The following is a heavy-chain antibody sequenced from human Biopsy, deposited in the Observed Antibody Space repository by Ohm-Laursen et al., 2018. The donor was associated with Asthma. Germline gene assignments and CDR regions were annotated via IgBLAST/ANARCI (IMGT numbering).Heavy chain of an antibody. J-gene: IGHJ1*01. V-gene: IGHV3-7*01. CDR1: GFTFGNFA. CDR2: IKHDGSEK. D-gene: IGHD3-3*02. CDR3: ARTFHFWSPYHAEHYQL. Sequence: SLRLSCAASGFTFGNFAMSWARQAPGKGLEWVANIKHDGSEKNHVDSLKGRFTISRDNAKNSLYLQMNSLRAEDTAVYYCARTFHFWSPYHAEHYQLWGQGTLVTVSS.